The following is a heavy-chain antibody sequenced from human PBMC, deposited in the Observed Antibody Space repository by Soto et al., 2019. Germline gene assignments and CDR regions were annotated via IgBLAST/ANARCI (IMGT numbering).Heavy chain of an antibody. D-gene: IGHD1-26*01. J-gene: IGHJ6*02. CDR1: GHTFTSYA. V-gene: IGHV1-69*13. Sequence: SVKVSCKASGHTFTSYAMNWVRQAPGQGLEWMGGIIPIFGTANYAQKFQGRVTITADESTSTAYMELSSLRSEDTAVYYCARDSVKKRELRYYGMDVWGQGTTVTVSS. CDR3: ARDSVKKRELRYYGMDV. CDR2: IIPIFGTA.